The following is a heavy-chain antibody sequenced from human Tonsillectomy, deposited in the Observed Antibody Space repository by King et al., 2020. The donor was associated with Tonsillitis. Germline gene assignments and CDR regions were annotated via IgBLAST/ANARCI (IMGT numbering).Heavy chain of an antibody. CDR2: INQNESEK. D-gene: IGHD3-16*01. V-gene: IGHV3-7*01. Sequence: VQLVESGGGLVQPGGSLRLSCAASGLTFSSYWMSWFRQAPGKGLEWVSNINQNESEKYYVDSVKGRFTISRDNAKNSLFLQLDSLRAEDTAVYYCATSAVWGSFDYWGQGALVTVSS. CDR1: GLTFSSYW. J-gene: IGHJ4*02. CDR3: ATSAVWGSFDY.